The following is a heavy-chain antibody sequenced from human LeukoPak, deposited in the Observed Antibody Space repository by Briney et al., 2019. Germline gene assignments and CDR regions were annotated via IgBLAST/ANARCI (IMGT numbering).Heavy chain of an antibody. Sequence: NASETLSLTCTVSGGSIRSYYWSWIRQPPGKGLEWIGYIYYSGSTKYNPSLKSRVTISVDTSKNQFSLKLSSVTAADTAVYYCARYYCSAGSCYFDYWGRGTLVTVSS. J-gene: IGHJ4*02. CDR1: GGSIRSYY. CDR2: IYYSGST. D-gene: IGHD2-15*01. CDR3: ARYYCSAGSCYFDY. V-gene: IGHV4-59*08.